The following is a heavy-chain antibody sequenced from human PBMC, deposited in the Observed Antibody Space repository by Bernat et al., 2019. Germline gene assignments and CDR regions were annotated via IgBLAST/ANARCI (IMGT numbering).Heavy chain of an antibody. D-gene: IGHD4-17*01. V-gene: IGHV3-73*01. J-gene: IGHJ6*03. CDR3: TRYYGDEQTYYYYYYMDV. Sequence: EVQLVESGGGLVQPGGSLKLSCAASGFTFSVSAMHWVRQASGKGLEWVGRIRSKANSYATAYAASVKGRFTISRDDSKNTAYLQMNSLKTEDTAVYYCTRYYGDEQTYYYYYYMDVWGKGTTVTVSS. CDR2: IRSKANSYAT. CDR1: GFTFSVSA.